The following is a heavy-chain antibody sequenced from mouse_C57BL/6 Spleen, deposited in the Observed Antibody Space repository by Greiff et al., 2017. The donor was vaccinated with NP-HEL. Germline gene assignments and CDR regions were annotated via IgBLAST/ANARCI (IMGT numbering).Heavy chain of an antibody. CDR1: GYSFTDYN. D-gene: IGHD2-5*01. J-gene: IGHJ4*01. Sequence: EVKLVESGPELVKPGASVKISCKASGYSFTDYNMNWVKQSNGKSLEWIGEINPNYGTTSYNQKFKGKATLTVDQSSSTAYMQLNSLTSEDSAVYYCARYKSNRYYYAMDYWGQGTSVTVSS. V-gene: IGHV1-39*01. CDR3: ARYKSNRYYYAMDY. CDR2: INPNYGTT.